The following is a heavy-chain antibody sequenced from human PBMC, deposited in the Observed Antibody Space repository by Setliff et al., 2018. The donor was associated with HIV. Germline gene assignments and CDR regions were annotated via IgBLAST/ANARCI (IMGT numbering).Heavy chain of an antibody. CDR2: ISYDGSNK. J-gene: IGHJ4*02. Sequence: GESLKISCAASGFTFSSYGMHWVRQAPGKGLEWVAVISYDGSNKYYADSVKCRFTISRDNSKNTVYLQMNSLRAEDTAVYYCARPRTYCSGGSCYFGPDYWGQGTLVTVSS. CDR1: GFTFSSYG. V-gene: IGHV3-30*03. D-gene: IGHD2-15*01. CDR3: ARPRTYCSGGSCYFGPDY.